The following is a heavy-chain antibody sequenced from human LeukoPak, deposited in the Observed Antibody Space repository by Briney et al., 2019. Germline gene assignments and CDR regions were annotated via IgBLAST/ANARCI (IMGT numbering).Heavy chain of an antibody. Sequence: PSETLSLTCPVSGGFNTHYYWSWIRQPAGKGLEWIGRIYISGSTNYNPSLKSRVTISVDTSRNQLSLKVSSVTAADTAVYYCARVAVGATTAAFDIWGQGTMVTVSS. CDR1: GGFNTHYY. D-gene: IGHD1-26*01. CDR3: ARVAVGATTAAFDI. J-gene: IGHJ3*02. V-gene: IGHV4-4*07. CDR2: IYISGST.